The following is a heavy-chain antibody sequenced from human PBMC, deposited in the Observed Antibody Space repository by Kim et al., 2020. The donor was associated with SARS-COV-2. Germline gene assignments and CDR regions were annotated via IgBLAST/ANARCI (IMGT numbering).Heavy chain of an antibody. CDR1: GFTFSSYA. J-gene: IGHJ4*02. CDR3: AKDDSYYYGSGSYFRHTYDY. Sequence: GGSLRLSCAASGFTFSSYAMSWVRQAPGKGLEWVSAISGSGGSTYYADSVKGRFTISRDNSKNTLYLQMNSLRAEDTAVYYCAKDDSYYYGSGSYFRHTYDYWGQGTLVTVSS. CDR2: ISGSGGST. V-gene: IGHV3-23*01. D-gene: IGHD3-10*01.